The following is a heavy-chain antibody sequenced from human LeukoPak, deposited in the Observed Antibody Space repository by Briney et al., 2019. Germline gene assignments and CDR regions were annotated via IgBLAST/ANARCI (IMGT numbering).Heavy chain of an antibody. Sequence: SETLSLTCAVSGVSISSNNWWGWVRQPPGKGLEWIGEIYHSGSTNYNPSLKSRVTISVDTSKNQFSLKLSSVTAADTAVYYCARGRGFWDASDIWGQGTMVTVSS. D-gene: IGHD3-3*01. V-gene: IGHV4-4*02. CDR1: GVSISSNNW. CDR2: IYHSGST. CDR3: ARGRGFWDASDI. J-gene: IGHJ3*02.